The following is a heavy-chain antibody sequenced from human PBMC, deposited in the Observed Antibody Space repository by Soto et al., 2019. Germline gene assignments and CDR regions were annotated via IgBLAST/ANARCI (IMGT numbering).Heavy chain of an antibody. CDR1: GFTLSSYD. Sequence: PGGSLRLSCGASGFTLSSYDMSWVRLAPGKGLEWVSVIGSSGGGTYYADSVKGRFTISRDNSKLYLQMSRLRAEDTALYMCVRHAKLTSVTANVGYYYGLDIWGQGTTVTVSS. D-gene: IGHD4-4*01. V-gene: IGHV3-23*01. CDR2: IGSSGGGT. CDR3: VRHAKLTSVTANVGYYYGLDI. J-gene: IGHJ6*02.